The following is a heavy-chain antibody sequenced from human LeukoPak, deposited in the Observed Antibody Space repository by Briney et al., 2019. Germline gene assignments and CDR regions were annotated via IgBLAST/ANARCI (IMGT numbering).Heavy chain of an antibody. D-gene: IGHD2-2*01. V-gene: IGHV4-4*07. J-gene: IGHJ4*02. CDR1: GGSVSSYS. CDR3: AKEGCSGSSCYWDY. CDR2: VYTSGST. Sequence: PSETLSLTCAVSGGSVSSYSWSWIRQPAGRGLEWIGRVYTSGSTTYYPSLKSRVTMSVDTSKNQFSLKPSSVTAADTAVYYCAKEGCSGSSCYWDYWGQGTLVTVSS.